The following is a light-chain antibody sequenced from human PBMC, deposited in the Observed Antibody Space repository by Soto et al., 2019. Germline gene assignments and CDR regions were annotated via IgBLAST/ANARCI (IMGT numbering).Light chain of an antibody. CDR3: QHYKNYPVT. CDR2: AAS. Sequence: DIRLTQSPSSLSASIGDRVTITCRASHDISNFLAWFQQKPGKAPKSLISAASSLQSGVPSKFSGSGSGTDFTLTISSLQPEDSATYYCQHYKNYPVTFGQGTRLEIK. CDR1: HDISNF. V-gene: IGKV1-16*02. J-gene: IGKJ5*01.